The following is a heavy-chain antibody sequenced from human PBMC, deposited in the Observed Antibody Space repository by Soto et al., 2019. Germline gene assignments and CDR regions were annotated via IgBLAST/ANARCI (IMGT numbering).Heavy chain of an antibody. J-gene: IGHJ4*02. V-gene: IGHV2-26*02. CDR1: AFSLSNARMG. CDR2: IFSNDQK. D-gene: IGHD7-27*01. CDR3: ARIQPGDEGGYFDS. Sequence: QVTLKQSGPVLVKATETLTLTCAVSAFSLSNARMGVSWIRQPPGKALEWLAHIFSNDQKSYSTSLNSRLTISKATPKTQVVLTMTNLDPVDTATYYCARIQPGDEGGYFDSWGQGTLVTVAS.